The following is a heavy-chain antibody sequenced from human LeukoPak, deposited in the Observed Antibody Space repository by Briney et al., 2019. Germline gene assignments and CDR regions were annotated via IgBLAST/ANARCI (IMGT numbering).Heavy chain of an antibody. J-gene: IGHJ4*02. Sequence: PGGSLRLSCAASGFTFSSYAVSWVRQAPGKGLEWVSAISGSGGSTYYADSVKGRFTISRDNSKNTLYLQMNSLRAEDTAVYYCAKALYNYYDSSGYSSVVDYWGQGTLVTVSS. CDR1: GFTFSSYA. D-gene: IGHD3-22*01. CDR2: ISGSGGST. CDR3: AKALYNYYDSSGYSSVVDY. V-gene: IGHV3-23*01.